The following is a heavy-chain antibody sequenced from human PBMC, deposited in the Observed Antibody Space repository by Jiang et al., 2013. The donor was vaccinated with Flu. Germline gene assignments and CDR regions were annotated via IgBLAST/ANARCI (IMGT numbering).Heavy chain of an antibody. CDR2: IYHSGST. J-gene: IGHJ4*02. Sequence: SLTCAVSGGSISSSNWWSWVRQPPGKGLEWIGEIYHSGSTNYNPSLKSRVTISVDKSKNQFSLKLSSVTAADTAVYYCARTDCSSTSCLGFDYWGQGTLVTVSS. CDR3: ARTDCSSTSCLGFDY. D-gene: IGHD2-2*01. CDR1: GGSISSSNW. V-gene: IGHV4-4*02.